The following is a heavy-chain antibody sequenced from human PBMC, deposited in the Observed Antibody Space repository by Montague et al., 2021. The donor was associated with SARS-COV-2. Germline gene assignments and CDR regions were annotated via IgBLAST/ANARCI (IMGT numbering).Heavy chain of an antibody. CDR2: MYYSGST. J-gene: IGHJ6*02. V-gene: IGHV4-39*07. D-gene: IGHD2-15*01. CDR1: GGSISSSNYY. Sequence: SETLSLTCTVSGGSISSSNYYWGWIRQPPGKGLEWIGTMYYSGSTYYNLSLKSRVTISIDTSKNQFSLKLSSVTAADTAVYYCARDDIVLQGVTKGMDVWGQGTTVTVSS. CDR3: ARDDIVLQGVTKGMDV.